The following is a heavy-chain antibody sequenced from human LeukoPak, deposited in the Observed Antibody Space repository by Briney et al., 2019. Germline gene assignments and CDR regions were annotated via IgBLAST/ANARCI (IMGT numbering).Heavy chain of an antibody. CDR1: GFTFSSYA. V-gene: IGHV3-23*01. J-gene: IGHJ4*02. CDR2: ISGSGGST. D-gene: IGHD3-22*01. Sequence: GGSLRLSCAASGFTFSSYAMSWVRQAPGKGLEWVSAISGSGGSTYYADSVKGRFTISRDNSKNTLYLQMNSLRAEDTAVYYCAKIGITVIVVVPFYFDYWGQGTLVTVSS. CDR3: AKIGITVIVVVPFYFDY.